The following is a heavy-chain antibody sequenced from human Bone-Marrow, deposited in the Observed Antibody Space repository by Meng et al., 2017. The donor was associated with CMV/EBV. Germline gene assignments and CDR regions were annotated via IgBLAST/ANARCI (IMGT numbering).Heavy chain of an antibody. J-gene: IGHJ4*02. CDR3: VRTCGPQGCYGDFLPFDY. V-gene: IGHV3-49*04. CDR2: IRSKAYGGTT. CDR1: GFTFGDYA. Sequence: GGSLRLSCTASGFTFGDYAMSWVRQAPGKGLEWVGFIRSKAYGGTTEYAASVKGRFTISRDDSKSIAYLQMNSLKTEDTAVYYCVRTCGPQGCYGDFLPFDYWGQGTLVTVSS. D-gene: IGHD4-17*01.